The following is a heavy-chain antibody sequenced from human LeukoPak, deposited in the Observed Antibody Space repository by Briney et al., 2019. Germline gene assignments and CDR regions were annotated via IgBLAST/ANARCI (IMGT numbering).Heavy chain of an antibody. CDR2: IYYSGST. V-gene: IGHV4-59*01. D-gene: IGHD3-3*01. J-gene: IGHJ3*02. CDR3: AREQSDFWSGYYRDAFDI. CDR1: GGSISSYY. Sequence: SETLSLTCTVSGGSISSYYWSWIRQPPGKGLEWIGYIYYSGSTNYNPSLKSRVTISVDTSKNQFSLKLSSVTAADTAVYYCAREQSDFWSGYYRDAFDIWGQGTMVTVSS.